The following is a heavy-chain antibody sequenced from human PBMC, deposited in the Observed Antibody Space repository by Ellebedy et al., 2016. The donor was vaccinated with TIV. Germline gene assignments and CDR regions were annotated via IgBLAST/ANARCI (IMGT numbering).Heavy chain of an antibody. D-gene: IGHD2-8*01. CDR1: GGSIRSNSSY. CDR3: ARTYSPHCTNGVCYMAYYFDY. CDR2: IYYSGST. J-gene: IGHJ4*02. Sequence: MPSATLSLTCTLSGGSIRSNSSYWGWIRHPPGKGLEWIGSIYYSGSTYYNPSLKSRVTISVDTSKNHFSLKLSSVTAADTAVYYCARTYSPHCTNGVCYMAYYFDYWGQGTLVTVSS. V-gene: IGHV4-39*02.